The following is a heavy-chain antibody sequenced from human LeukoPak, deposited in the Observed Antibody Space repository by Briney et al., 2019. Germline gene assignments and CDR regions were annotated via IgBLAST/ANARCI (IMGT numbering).Heavy chain of an antibody. CDR2: IYSTGTT. V-gene: IGHV3-66*02. CDR3: ARKGRTSLADFDY. CDR1: GFTVSSNY. Sequence: GGSLRLSCVASGFTVSSNYMSWVRQAPGKGLEWVSVIYSTGTTYCADSVKGRFTTSRDNSKNTLYLEMNSLRPEDTALYYCARKGRTSLADFDYWGQGTLVTVS. D-gene: IGHD2-15*01. J-gene: IGHJ4*02.